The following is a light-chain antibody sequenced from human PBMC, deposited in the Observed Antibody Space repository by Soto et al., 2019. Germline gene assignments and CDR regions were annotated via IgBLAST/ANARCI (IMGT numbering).Light chain of an antibody. CDR1: DNDVGNYNF. CDR3: SAYSSSSTLV. J-gene: IGLJ2*01. Sequence: QSALTQPASVSGSPGHSITISCTGSDNDVGNYNFVSWYQQPPGKAPKLIMYAVTSRPSGISDRFSGSKSVNTASLTISGLRIEDEADYYCSAYSSSSTLVFGGGIKLTVL. V-gene: IGLV2-14*03. CDR2: AVT.